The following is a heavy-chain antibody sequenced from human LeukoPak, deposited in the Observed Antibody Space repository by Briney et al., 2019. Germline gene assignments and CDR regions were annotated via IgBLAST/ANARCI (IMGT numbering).Heavy chain of an antibody. J-gene: IGHJ3*02. D-gene: IGHD3-10*01. CDR3: AKVLTMGLLWDAFDI. Sequence: PGGSLRLSSASSGFTFSSYSMNWVRQPPGKELEWVSSISSSSSYIYYADSVKGRFTISRDNAKNSLYLQMNSLRAEDTAVYYCAKVLTMGLLWDAFDIWGQGTMVTVSS. CDR1: GFTFSSYS. V-gene: IGHV3-21*01. CDR2: ISSSSSYI.